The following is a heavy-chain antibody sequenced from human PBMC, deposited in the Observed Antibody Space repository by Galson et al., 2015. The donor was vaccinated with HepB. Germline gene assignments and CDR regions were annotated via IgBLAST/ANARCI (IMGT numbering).Heavy chain of an antibody. V-gene: IGHV1-2*04. CDR3: ARGEYQRATGVMYYYGMDV. Sequence: SVKVSCKASGYTFTGYYMHWVRQAPGQGLEWMGWINPNSGGTNYAQKFQGWVTMTRDTSISTAYMELSRLRSDGTAVYYCARGEYQRATGVMYYYGMDVWGQGTTVTVSS. CDR1: GYTFTGYY. D-gene: IGHD2-2*01. CDR2: INPNSGGT. J-gene: IGHJ6*02.